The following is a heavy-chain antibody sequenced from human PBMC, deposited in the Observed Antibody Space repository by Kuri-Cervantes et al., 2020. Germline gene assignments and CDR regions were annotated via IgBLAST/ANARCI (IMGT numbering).Heavy chain of an antibody. V-gene: IGHV4-34*01. J-gene: IGHJ5*02. CDR1: GGSFSGYY. CDR2: INHSGST. D-gene: IGHD3-10*01. CDR3: ARWGYGSGSHRGYDP. Sequence: GSLRLSCAVYGGSFSGYYWSWIRQPPGKGLGWIGEINHSGSTNYNPSLKSRVTISVDTSKNQFSLKLSSVTAADTAVYYCARWGYGSGSHRGYDPWGHGILVTVSS.